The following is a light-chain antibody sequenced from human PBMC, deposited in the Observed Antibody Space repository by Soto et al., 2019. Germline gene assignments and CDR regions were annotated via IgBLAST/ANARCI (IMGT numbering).Light chain of an antibody. CDR3: QQLNSYPRT. V-gene: IGKV1-9*01. CDR1: QVITSY. J-gene: IGKJ1*01. Sequence: IQLTQSPSSLSASVGDRVTITCRASQVITSYLAWYQQKPGKAPKLLIYGASTLQSGVPSRFSGSGSGTDFTLTISRLQPEDFATYYCQQLNSYPRTFGQGTKVEIK. CDR2: GAS.